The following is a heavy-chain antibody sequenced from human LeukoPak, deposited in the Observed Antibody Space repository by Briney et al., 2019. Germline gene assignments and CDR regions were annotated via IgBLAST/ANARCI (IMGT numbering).Heavy chain of an antibody. D-gene: IGHD2-15*01. CDR3: VRGHSFESYGMDV. J-gene: IGHJ6*02. Sequence: GGSLRLSCSDSGFPFCSYARHWVRQAPGKGLEYVSAISDSGGSTYYADSVKGRFTISRDNSKNTLYLQMSSLRAEDTAVYFCVRGHSFESYGMDVWGRGTTVTVSS. V-gene: IGHV3-64D*09. CDR2: ISDSGGST. CDR1: GFPFCSYA.